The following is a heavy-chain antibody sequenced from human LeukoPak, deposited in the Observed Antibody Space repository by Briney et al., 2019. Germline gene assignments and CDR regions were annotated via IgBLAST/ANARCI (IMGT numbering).Heavy chain of an antibody. D-gene: IGHD4-17*01. CDR1: GFTFSSYW. CDR2: ISSSSSYI. Sequence: GGSLRLSCAASGFTFSSYWMSWVRQAPGKGLEWVSSISSSSSYIYYADSVKGRFTISRDNAKNSLYLQMNSLRAEDTAVYYCARALHDYGDYGRPYYFDYWGQGTLVTVSS. CDR3: ARALHDYGDYGRPYYFDY. V-gene: IGHV3-21*01. J-gene: IGHJ4*02.